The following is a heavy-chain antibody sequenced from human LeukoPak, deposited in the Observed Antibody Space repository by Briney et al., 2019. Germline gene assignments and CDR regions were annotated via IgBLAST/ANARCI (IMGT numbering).Heavy chain of an antibody. V-gene: IGHV1-69*05. Sequence: ASVKVSCKASGGTFSSYAISWVRQAPGQGLEWMGGIIPIFGTANYAQKFQGRVTITTDESTSTAYMELSSLRSEDTAVYYCARVLITRYYYDSSGYSTDYWGQGTLVTVSS. CDR3: ARVLITRYYYDSSGYSTDY. J-gene: IGHJ4*02. D-gene: IGHD3-22*01. CDR1: GGTFSSYA. CDR2: IIPIFGTA.